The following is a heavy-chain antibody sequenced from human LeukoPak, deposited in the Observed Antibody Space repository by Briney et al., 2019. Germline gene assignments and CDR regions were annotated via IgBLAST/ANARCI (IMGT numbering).Heavy chain of an antibody. Sequence: GGSLRLSCAASGFTFSSYSMNWVRQAPGKGLEWVSSISSSSSYIYYADSVKGRFTISRDNAKNSLYLQMNSLRAEDTAVYYCARGLLLQIFDALRNWFDPWGQGTLVTVSS. CDR1: GFTFSSYS. CDR3: ARGLLLQIFDALRNWFDP. D-gene: IGHD3-9*01. V-gene: IGHV3-21*01. J-gene: IGHJ5*02. CDR2: ISSSSSYI.